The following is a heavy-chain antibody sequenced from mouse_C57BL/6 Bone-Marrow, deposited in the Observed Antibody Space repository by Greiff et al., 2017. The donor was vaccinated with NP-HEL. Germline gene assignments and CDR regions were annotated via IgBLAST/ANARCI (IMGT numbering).Heavy chain of an antibody. Sequence: VQLQQSGPELVKPGASVKMSCKASGYTFTDYNMHWVKQSHGKSLEWIGYINPNNGGTSYNQKFKGKATLTVNKSSSTAYMELRSLKSEDSAVYYCARGRELRREDAMDYWGQGTSVTVSS. CDR2: INPNNGGT. J-gene: IGHJ4*01. CDR1: GYTFTDYN. D-gene: IGHD2-4*01. V-gene: IGHV1-22*01. CDR3: ARGRELRREDAMDY.